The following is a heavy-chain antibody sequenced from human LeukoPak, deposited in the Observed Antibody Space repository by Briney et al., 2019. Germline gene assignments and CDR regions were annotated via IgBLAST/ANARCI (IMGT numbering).Heavy chain of an antibody. CDR1: GGSISSSSYY. CDR3: ARPPPPPYYYGMDV. Sequence: PSETLSLTCTVSGGSISSSSYYWGWIRQPPGKGLEWIGSIYYSGSTYYNPSLKSRVTISVDPSKNPFSPKLGSLTPPDPAFYYCARPPPPPYYYGMDVWGQGTTVTVSS. V-gene: IGHV4-39*01. J-gene: IGHJ6*02. CDR2: IYYSGST.